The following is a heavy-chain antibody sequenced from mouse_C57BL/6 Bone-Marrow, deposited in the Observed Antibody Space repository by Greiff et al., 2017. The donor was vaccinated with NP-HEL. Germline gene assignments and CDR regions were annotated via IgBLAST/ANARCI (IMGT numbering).Heavy chain of an antibody. CDR3: ARRGGYDYDGWFAY. Sequence: VQLQQSGPELVKPGASVKISCKASGYAFSSSWMNWVKQRPGKGLEWIGRIYPGDGDTNYNGKFKGKATLTADKSSSTAYMQLSSLTSEDSAVYFCARRGGYDYDGWFAYWGQGTLVTVSA. CDR2: IYPGDGDT. CDR1: GYAFSSSW. D-gene: IGHD2-4*01. J-gene: IGHJ3*01. V-gene: IGHV1-82*01.